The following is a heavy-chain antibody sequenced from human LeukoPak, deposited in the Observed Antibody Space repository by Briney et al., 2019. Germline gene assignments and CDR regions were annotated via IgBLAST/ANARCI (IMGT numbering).Heavy chain of an antibody. D-gene: IGHD1-1*01. CDR2: ISSSSSYI. J-gene: IGHJ3*02. CDR1: GFTFSSYG. CDR3: ARNWNDVGSAFDI. Sequence: GGSLRLSCAASGFTFSSYGMHWVRQAPGKGLEWVSSISSSSSYIYYADSVKGRFTISRDNAKDSLYLQMNSLRAEDTAVYYCARNWNDVGSAFDIWGQGTMVTVSS. V-gene: IGHV3-21*01.